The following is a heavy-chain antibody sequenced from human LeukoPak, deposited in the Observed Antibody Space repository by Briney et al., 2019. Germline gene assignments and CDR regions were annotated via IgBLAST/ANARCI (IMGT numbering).Heavy chain of an antibody. CDR3: ARRGSGSYGYYYYMDV. Sequence: SETLSLTCAVSGASISSNNWWSWVRQPPGKGPEWIGEINHSGSTNYNPSLKSRVTISVDTSKNQFSLKLSSVTAADTAVYYCARRGSGSYGYYYYMDVWGKGTTVTVSS. CDR1: GASISSNNW. CDR2: INHSGST. J-gene: IGHJ6*03. D-gene: IGHD1-26*01. V-gene: IGHV4-4*02.